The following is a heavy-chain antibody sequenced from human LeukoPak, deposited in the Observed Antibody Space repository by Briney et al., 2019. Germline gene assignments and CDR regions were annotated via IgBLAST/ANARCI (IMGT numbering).Heavy chain of an antibody. CDR1: GFTFSSYG. V-gene: IGHV3-30*18. CDR2: ISYDGSNK. J-gene: IGHJ4*02. D-gene: IGHD6-19*01. CDR3: AKVRMEQWLWKYYFDY. Sequence: PGGSLRLSCAASGFTFSSYGMHWVRQAPGKGLEWVAVISYDGSNKYYADSVKGRFTISRDNSKNTLYLQMNSLRAEDTAVYYCAKVRMEQWLWKYYFDYWGQGTLVTVSS.